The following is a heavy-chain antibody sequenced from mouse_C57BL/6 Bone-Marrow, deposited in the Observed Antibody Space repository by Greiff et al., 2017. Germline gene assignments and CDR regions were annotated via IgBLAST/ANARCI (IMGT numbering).Heavy chain of an antibody. V-gene: IGHV1-7*01. CDR3: AREDLLALFAY. CDR1: GYTFTSYW. D-gene: IGHD5-2*01. CDR2: INPSSGYT. J-gene: IGHJ3*01. Sequence: QVQLKESGAELAKPGASVKLSCKASGYTFTSYWMHWVKQRPGQGLEWIGYINPSSGYTKYNQKFKDKATLTADKSSSTANMQLSSLTYEDSAVYYCAREDLLALFAYWGQGTLVTVSA.